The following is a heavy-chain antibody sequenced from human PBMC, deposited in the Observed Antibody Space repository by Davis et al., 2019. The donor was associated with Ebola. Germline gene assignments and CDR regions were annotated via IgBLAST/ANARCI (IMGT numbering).Heavy chain of an antibody. J-gene: IGHJ4*02. Sequence: GESLKISCAASGITFSDHYMDWVRQGPGKGLEWVARIRNKANTYTIEYAASVKGRLTISRDDSRNSLYLQMNSLNTDDTAVYHCATGSGSTGWRAFHYWGQGTLVTVSS. CDR2: IRNKANTYTI. D-gene: IGHD6-19*01. CDR1: GITFSDHY. V-gene: IGHV3-72*01. CDR3: ATGSGSTGWRAFHY.